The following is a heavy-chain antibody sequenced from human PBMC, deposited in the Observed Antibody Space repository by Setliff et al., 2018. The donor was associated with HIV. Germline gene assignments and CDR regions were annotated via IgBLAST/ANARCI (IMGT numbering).Heavy chain of an antibody. J-gene: IGHJ6*03. Sequence: SETLSLTCTVSNGSISGYYWSWIRQSPGKGLEWIGYIYTSGSTNYNPSLKSRVTISVDTSENQFSLKLTSVTAADTAMYFCARDATSEGYMDVWGKGTTVTVSS. V-gene: IGHV4-4*08. CDR2: IYTSGST. CDR3: ARDATSEGYMDV. CDR1: NGSISGYY.